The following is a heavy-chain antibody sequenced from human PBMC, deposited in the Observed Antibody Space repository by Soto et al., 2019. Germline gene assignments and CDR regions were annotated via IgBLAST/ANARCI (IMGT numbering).Heavy chain of an antibody. CDR2: IYHSGST. J-gene: IGHJ4*02. V-gene: IGHV4-30-2*01. Sequence: LSLTCAVSGGSISSGGYSWSWIRQPPGKGLEWIGYIYHSGSTYYNPSLKSRVTISVDRSKNQFSLKLSSVTAADTAVYYCARGVTTVTTIDYWGQGTLVTVSS. CDR3: ARGVTTVTTIDY. D-gene: IGHD4-17*01. CDR1: GGSISSGGYS.